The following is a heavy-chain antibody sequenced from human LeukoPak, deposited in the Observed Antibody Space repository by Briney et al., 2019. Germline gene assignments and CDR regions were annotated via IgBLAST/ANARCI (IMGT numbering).Heavy chain of an antibody. Sequence: SETLSLTSTVSGGSVSSHYWTWIRQPPGKGLQWVSYTNHVGSTDYNPSLKSRVTISVDTSKNQFSLKLSSVTAADTAVYYCARHYDGRGSGSYYEDYWGQGTLVIVSS. V-gene: IGHV4-59*08. CDR1: GGSVSSHY. CDR3: ARHYDGRGSGSYYEDY. J-gene: IGHJ4*02. D-gene: IGHD1-26*01. CDR2: TNHVGST.